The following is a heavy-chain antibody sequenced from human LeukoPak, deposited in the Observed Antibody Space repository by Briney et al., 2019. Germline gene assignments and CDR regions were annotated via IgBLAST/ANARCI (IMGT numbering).Heavy chain of an antibody. CDR3: AKKDSRAAIYEYYDY. D-gene: IGHD3-10*01. CDR1: GGSISSSSYY. Sequence: SETLSLTCTVSGGSISSSSYYWGWIRQPPGKGLEWIGSIYYSGSTYYNPSLKSRVTISVDTSKNQFSLKLSSVTVADTAVYYCAKKDSRAAIYEYYDYWGQGTLVTVSS. J-gene: IGHJ4*02. CDR2: IYYSGST. V-gene: IGHV4-39*07.